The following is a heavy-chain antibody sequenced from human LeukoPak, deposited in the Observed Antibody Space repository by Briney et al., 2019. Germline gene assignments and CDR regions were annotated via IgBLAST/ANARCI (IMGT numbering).Heavy chain of an antibody. CDR1: GYTFTGYY. J-gene: IGHJ6*02. Sequence: ASMKVSCKASGYTFTGYYMHWVRQAPGQGLEWMGWINPNSGGTNYAQKFQGRVTMTRDTSISTAYMELSRLRSDDTAVYYCARVCEYSITPGDYYYGMDVWGQGTTVTVSS. D-gene: IGHD6-6*01. V-gene: IGHV1-2*02. CDR3: ARVCEYSITPGDYYYGMDV. CDR2: INPNSGGT.